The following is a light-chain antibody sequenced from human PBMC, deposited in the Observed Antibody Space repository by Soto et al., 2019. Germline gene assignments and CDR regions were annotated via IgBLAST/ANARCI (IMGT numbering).Light chain of an antibody. V-gene: IGKV3-15*01. CDR2: DAS. CDR1: QSVSSN. Sequence: EIVMTQSPATLSVSPGERATLSCRASQSVSSNLAWYQQKRGQAPRLLIYDASTRATGTPARFSGSGSGTAFTLTISSLQSEDFAVYYSQQYNNWPRTFGQGTNVEIK. J-gene: IGKJ1*01. CDR3: QQYNNWPRT.